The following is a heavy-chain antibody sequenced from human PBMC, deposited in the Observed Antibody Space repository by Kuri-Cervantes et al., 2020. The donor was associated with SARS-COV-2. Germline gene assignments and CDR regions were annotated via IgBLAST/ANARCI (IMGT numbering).Heavy chain of an antibody. CDR2: ISGSGGST. J-gene: IGHJ5*02. CDR3: AKDLGRPNWFDP. CDR1: GFTFSSYA. V-gene: IGHV3-23*01. Sequence: GGSLRLSCAASGFTFSSYATSWVRQAPGKGLEWVSAISGSGGSTYYADSVKGRFTISRDNSKNTLYLQMNSLRAEDTAVYYCAKDLGRPNWFDPWGQGTLVTVSS.